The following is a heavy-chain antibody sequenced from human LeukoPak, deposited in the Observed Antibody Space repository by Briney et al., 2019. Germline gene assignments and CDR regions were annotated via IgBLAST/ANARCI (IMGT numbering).Heavy chain of an antibody. CDR3: ARDYKNAFDN. D-gene: IGHD1-1*01. CDR1: GFSFGDYS. J-gene: IGHJ4*02. V-gene: IGHV3-48*01. Sequence: GGSLRLSCAASGFSFGDYSMNWVRQAPGKGLEWISYIGISSGNTYYADSVKGRFTISGDKARDSLYLQMNSLRVEDTAVYYCARDYKNAFDNWGQGTLVTVSS. CDR2: IGISSGNT.